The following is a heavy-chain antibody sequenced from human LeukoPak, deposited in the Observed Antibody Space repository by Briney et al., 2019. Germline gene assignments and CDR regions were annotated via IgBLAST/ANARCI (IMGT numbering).Heavy chain of an antibody. CDR2: LTGSGST. Sequence: GGSLRLSCVASGFAFSSFAMSWVRQAPGKGLEWVSGLTGSGSTYHADSVKGRFTISRDNSKNTLSLQMNSLRAEDTAVYYCAKRGYDSSGYYGYFDYWGQGTLVTVSS. V-gene: IGHV3-23*01. J-gene: IGHJ4*02. D-gene: IGHD3-22*01. CDR1: GFAFSSFA. CDR3: AKRGYDSSGYYGYFDY.